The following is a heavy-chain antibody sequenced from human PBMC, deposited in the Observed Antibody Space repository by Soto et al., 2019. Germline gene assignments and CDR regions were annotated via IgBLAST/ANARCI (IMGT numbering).Heavy chain of an antibody. CDR1: GYTFTSYA. Sequence: QVQLVQSGAEVKKPGASVKVSCKASGYTFTSYAMHWVRQAPGQRLEWMGWINAGNGNTKYSQKFQGRVTITRDTSASTAYMELSSLSSEVTAVYYCARVSGWYYFDCWGQGTLVTVSS. J-gene: IGHJ4*02. CDR3: ARVSGWYYFDC. D-gene: IGHD6-19*01. CDR2: INAGNGNT. V-gene: IGHV1-3*01.